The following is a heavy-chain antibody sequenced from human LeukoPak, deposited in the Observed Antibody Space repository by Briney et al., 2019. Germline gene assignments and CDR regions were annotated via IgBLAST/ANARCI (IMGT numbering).Heavy chain of an antibody. V-gene: IGHV4-34*01. CDR1: GGSFSAYY. D-gene: IGHD3-10*01. J-gene: IGHJ4*02. CDR3: ARASNYYGSGSYGY. Sequence: SETLSLTCAVSGGSFSAYYWSWIRQPPGKGLEWIGEINHSGSTNYNPSLKTRVTISVDTSKNQFSLKLTSVTAADTAVHFCARASNYYGSGSYGYWGQGTLVTVSS. CDR2: INHSGST.